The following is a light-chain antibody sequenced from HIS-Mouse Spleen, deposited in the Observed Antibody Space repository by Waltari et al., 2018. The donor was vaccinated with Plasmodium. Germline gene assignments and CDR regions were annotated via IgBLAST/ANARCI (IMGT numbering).Light chain of an antibody. V-gene: IGLV3-10*01. Sequence: SYELTQPPPVSVSPVQTARITCSGDALPKKYAYWYQEKSGQAPVLVINEDSKRPSENPGKFSSSSSGTMATLTISEAQVEDEADYYYYATDSSSNHRVFGGETKLTVL. J-gene: IGLJ3*02. CDR2: EDS. CDR1: ALPKKY. CDR3: YATDSSSNHRV.